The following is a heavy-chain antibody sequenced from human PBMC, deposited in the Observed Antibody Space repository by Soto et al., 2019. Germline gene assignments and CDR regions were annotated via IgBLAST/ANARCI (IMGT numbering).Heavy chain of an antibody. Sequence: PLSLTCAVSGGSISSGGYSGSWIRQPPGKGLEWIGYIYHSGSTYYNPSLKSRVTISVDRSKNQFSLKLSSVTAADTAVYYCARVMSPNWFDPWGQGTLVTVSS. CDR1: GGSISSGGYS. J-gene: IGHJ5*02. CDR2: IYHSGST. V-gene: IGHV4-30-2*01. CDR3: ARVMSPNWFDP.